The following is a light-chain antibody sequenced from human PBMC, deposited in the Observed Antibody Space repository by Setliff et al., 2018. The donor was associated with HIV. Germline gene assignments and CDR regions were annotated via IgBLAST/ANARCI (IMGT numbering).Light chain of an antibody. CDR1: SSDVGGHDS. V-gene: IGLV2-11*01. Sequence: QSVLTQPRSVSGSPGQSVTTSCTGTSSDVGGHDSVSWYQQHAGEAPKVLIFDATQRPSGVPHRFSGSKSGNTASLTISGLQADDEAEYYCCSYAGTYTSLFVFGTGTKVTVL. CDR2: DAT. CDR3: CSYAGTYTSLFV. J-gene: IGLJ1*01.